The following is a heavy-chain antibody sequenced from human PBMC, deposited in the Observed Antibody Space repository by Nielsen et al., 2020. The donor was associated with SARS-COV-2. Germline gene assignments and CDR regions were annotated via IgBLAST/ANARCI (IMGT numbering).Heavy chain of an antibody. Sequence: SVKVSCKASGGTFSSYAISWVRQAPGQGLEWMGGIIPIFGTANYAQKFQGRVTITADESTSTAYMELSRLRSDDTAVYYCARESLWGSSALVRSPFDYWGQGTLVTVSS. D-gene: IGHD3-16*01. CDR2: IIPIFGTA. CDR1: GGTFSSYA. V-gene: IGHV1-69*13. CDR3: ARESLWGSSALVRSPFDY. J-gene: IGHJ4*02.